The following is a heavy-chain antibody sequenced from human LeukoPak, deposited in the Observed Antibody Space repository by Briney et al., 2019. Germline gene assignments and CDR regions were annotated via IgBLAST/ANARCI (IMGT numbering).Heavy chain of an antibody. CDR3: ARTLLAYDAFDI. Sequence: SETLSLTCAVYGGSFSGYYWSWLRQPPGKGLEWIGEINHSGSTNYNPSLKSRVTISVDTSKNQFSLKLSSVTAADTDVYYCARTLLAYDAFDIWGQGTMVTVSS. CDR1: GGSFSGYY. J-gene: IGHJ3*02. V-gene: IGHV4-34*01. CDR2: INHSGST.